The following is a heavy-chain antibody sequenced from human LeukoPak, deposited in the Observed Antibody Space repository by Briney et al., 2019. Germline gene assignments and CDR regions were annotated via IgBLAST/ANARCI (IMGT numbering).Heavy chain of an antibody. J-gene: IGHJ4*02. CDR1: GFTFSSYE. D-gene: IGHD5-18*01. Sequence: TGGSLRLSCAASGFTFSSYEMNWVRQAPGKGLEWVSYISSSGSTIYYADSVKGRFTISRDNAKNSLYLQMNSLRAEDTAVYYCAIGGFIYRGYFYYWGQGSLVTVSS. CDR2: ISSSGSTI. CDR3: AIGGFIYRGYFYY. V-gene: IGHV3-48*03.